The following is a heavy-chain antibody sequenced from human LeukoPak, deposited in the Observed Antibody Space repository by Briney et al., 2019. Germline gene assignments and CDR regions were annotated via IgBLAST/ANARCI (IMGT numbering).Heavy chain of an antibody. Sequence: SVKVSCKASGFTFSTSAMQWVRQARGQRLEWIGWLVVGSGNTNYAQKFQERVTITRDMFTSTAYMELSSLRSEDTAVYYCATWSNAWEFDYWGQGTLVSVSS. CDR3: ATWSNAWEFDY. J-gene: IGHJ4*02. CDR2: LVVGSGNT. CDR1: GFTFSTSA. D-gene: IGHD1-26*01. V-gene: IGHV1-58*02.